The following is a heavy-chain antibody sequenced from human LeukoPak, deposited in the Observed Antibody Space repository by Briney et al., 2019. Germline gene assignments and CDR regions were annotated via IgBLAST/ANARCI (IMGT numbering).Heavy chain of an antibody. J-gene: IGHJ4*02. V-gene: IGHV3-23*01. CDR2: ISGSGGST. CDR3: AKELRGSGYDPKYYFDY. Sequence: GGSLRLSCAASGFTFSSYAMSWVRQAPGKGLEWVSAISGSGGSTYYADSVKGRFTISRDNSKNTLYLQMNSLRAEDTAVYYCAKELRGSGYDPKYYFDYWGQGTLVTVSS. CDR1: GFTFSSYA. D-gene: IGHD3-22*01.